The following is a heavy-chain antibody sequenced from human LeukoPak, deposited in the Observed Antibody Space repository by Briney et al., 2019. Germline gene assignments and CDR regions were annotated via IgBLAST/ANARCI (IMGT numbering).Heavy chain of an antibody. CDR1: GSTFNSYG. CDR3: AKDVGTTSLYNWFDP. Sequence: GGSLRLSCAASGSTFNSYGMSWVRQAPGKGLEWVAVTSYDGSNIFYVDSVKGRFTIHRDNSKNTLYLDMNSLRAEDTAVYYCAKDVGTTSLYNWFDPWGQGTLVTVSS. J-gene: IGHJ5*02. V-gene: IGHV3-30*18. D-gene: IGHD2/OR15-2a*01. CDR2: TSYDGSNI.